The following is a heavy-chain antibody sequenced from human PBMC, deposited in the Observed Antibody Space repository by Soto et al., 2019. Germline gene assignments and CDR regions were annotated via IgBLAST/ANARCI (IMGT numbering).Heavy chain of an antibody. D-gene: IGHD6-19*01. V-gene: IGHV4-31*03. CDR3: ARVRIAVAGGRGYFDY. Sequence: PSETLSLTCTVSGGSISSGGYYWSWIRQHPGKGLEWIGYIYYSGSTYYNPSLKSRVTISVDTSKNQFSLKLSSVTAADTAVYYCARVRIAVAGGRGYFDYWGQGTLVTVSS. CDR2: IYYSGST. CDR1: GGSISSGGYY. J-gene: IGHJ4*02.